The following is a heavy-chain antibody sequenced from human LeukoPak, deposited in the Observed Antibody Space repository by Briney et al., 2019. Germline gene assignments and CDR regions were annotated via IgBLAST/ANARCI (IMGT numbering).Heavy chain of an antibody. V-gene: IGHV3-74*01. Sequence: HPGGSLRLSCAASGFTFSSYWMHWVRQAPGKGLVWVSRINSNGRSTSYADSVKGRFTISRDHAKNTLYLQMNSLTAEDTAVYYCVRDSLNYYFDYWGQGTLVTVSS. J-gene: IGHJ4*02. CDR2: INSNGRST. CDR1: GFTFSSYW. CDR3: VRDSLNYYFDY.